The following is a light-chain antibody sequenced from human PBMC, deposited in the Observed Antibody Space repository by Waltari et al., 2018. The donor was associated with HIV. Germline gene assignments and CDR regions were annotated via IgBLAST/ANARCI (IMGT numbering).Light chain of an antibody. CDR2: GSR. CDR3: QSYDNSLTGSL. Sequence: QSVLTQAPSVSGAPGQRFTISCTRSCSHIGAGAALNCYPQHPGTAPKPLIFGSRNRPSGVPDRFSASTSGTSASLAITGLQAEDEADYFCQSYDNSLTGSLFGGGTKLTVL. CDR1: CSHIGAGAA. V-gene: IGLV1-40*01. J-gene: IGLJ2*01.